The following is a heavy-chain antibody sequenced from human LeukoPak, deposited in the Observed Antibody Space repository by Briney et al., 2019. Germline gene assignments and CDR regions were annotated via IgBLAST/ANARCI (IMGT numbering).Heavy chain of an antibody. D-gene: IGHD4-17*01. CDR1: GGSLSRSTIPYS. J-gene: IGHJ5*02. CDR2: FHSNGNT. CDR3: ARLPTGFPNWVDP. Sequence: PSETLSLTCTVSGGSLSRSTIPYSWGWLRQPPGKVPEWIGSFHSNGNTYYNPSLKNRVMISVDSSKNQLSLTLRSVTGTDTAVYYCARLPTGFPNWVDPWGQGTLVTVFS. V-gene: IGHV4-39*01.